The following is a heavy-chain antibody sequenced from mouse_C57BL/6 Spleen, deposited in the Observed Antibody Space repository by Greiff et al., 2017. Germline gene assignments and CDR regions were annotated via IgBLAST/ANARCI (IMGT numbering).Heavy chain of an antibody. J-gene: IGHJ4*01. Sequence: VQLEQPGAELVKPGASVKLSCKASGYTFTSYWMHWVKQRPGQGLEWIGMIHPNSGSTNYNEKFKSKATLTVDKSSSTAYMQLSSLASEDSAVYYCARERDAIDYWGQGTSVTVSS. CDR2: IHPNSGST. V-gene: IGHV1-64*01. CDR1: GYTFTSYW. CDR3: ARERDAIDY.